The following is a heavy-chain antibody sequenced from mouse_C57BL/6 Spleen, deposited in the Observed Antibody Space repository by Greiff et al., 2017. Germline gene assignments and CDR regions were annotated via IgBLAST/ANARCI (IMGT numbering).Heavy chain of an antibody. CDR3: ARSMMVTTLYYYARDY. D-gene: IGHD2-3*01. Sequence: VQLQQPGAELVRPGSSVKLSCKASGYTFTSYWMDWVKQRPGQGLEWIGNIYPSDSETHYNQKFKDKATLTVDKSSSTAYMQLSSLTSEDSAVYYCARSMMVTTLYYYARDYWGQGTSVTVSS. CDR2: IYPSDSET. V-gene: IGHV1-61*01. J-gene: IGHJ4*01. CDR1: GYTFTSYW.